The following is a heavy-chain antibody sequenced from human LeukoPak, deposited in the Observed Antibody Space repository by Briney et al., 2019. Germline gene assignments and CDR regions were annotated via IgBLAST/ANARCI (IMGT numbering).Heavy chain of an antibody. CDR3: ARTPRAPASTDHDYYFMDV. D-gene: IGHD6-13*01. J-gene: IGHJ6*03. V-gene: IGHV1-46*01. CDR2: INPRDGST. Sequence: ASVKVSCKTSGYTFTSYYMHWVRQAPGQGLEWMGVINPRDGSTSYTEKFQGRLTLTSDTSTRTVYMELRTLRSEDTAVHYCARTPRAPASTDHDYYFMDVWGRGTTVTVSS. CDR1: GYTFTSYY.